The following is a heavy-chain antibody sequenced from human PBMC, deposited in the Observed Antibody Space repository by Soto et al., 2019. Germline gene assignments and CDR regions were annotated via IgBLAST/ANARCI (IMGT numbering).Heavy chain of an antibody. Sequence: EVQLLESGGGLVQPGGSLRLSCAASGFTFSSYTMSWVRQAPGKGLEWVSAISASGGSPYYADSVKGRFTISRDNSKNTLYLEIDSLRAEDTAVYYCAKGVSRYGDQDYFDRWGQGSLVTVSA. CDR3: AKGVSRYGDQDYFDR. CDR2: ISASGGSP. J-gene: IGHJ4*02. D-gene: IGHD4-17*01. CDR1: GFTFSSYT. V-gene: IGHV3-23*01.